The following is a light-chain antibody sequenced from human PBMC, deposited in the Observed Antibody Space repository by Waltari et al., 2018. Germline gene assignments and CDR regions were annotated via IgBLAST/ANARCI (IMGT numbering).Light chain of an antibody. CDR1: QSVSNS. Sequence: EVVLTQSPATLSLSPGERATLSCRASQSVSNSLAWYRQKPGQAASLVIYDASTKAACIPYRFSGSGSGTDFTLTIISLEPEDFAVYYCQLRTGWPMTFGQGTRLEIK. CDR2: DAS. CDR3: QLRTGWPMT. J-gene: IGKJ5*01. V-gene: IGKV3-11*01.